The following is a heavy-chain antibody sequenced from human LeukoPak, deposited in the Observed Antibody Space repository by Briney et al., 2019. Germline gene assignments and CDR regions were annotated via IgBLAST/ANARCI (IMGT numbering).Heavy chain of an antibody. CDR2: ISGSGGST. CDR3: AKGVAIAVAGTGRGAPDYYYYYGMDV. Sequence: PGGSLRLSCAASGFTFSSYAMSWVRQAPGKGLEWVSAISGSGGSTYYADSVKGRFTISRDNSKNTLYLQMNSLRAEDTAVYYCAKGVAIAVAGTGRGAPDYYYYYGMDVWGQGTTVTVSS. CDR1: GFTFSSYA. J-gene: IGHJ6*02. D-gene: IGHD6-19*01. V-gene: IGHV3-23*01.